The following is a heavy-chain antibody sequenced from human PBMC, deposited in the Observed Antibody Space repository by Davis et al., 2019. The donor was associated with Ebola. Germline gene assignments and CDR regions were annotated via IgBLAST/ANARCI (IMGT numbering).Heavy chain of an antibody. D-gene: IGHD2-15*01. V-gene: IGHV3-74*01. CDR2: IKSDGRST. J-gene: IGHJ4*02. Sequence: HTGGSLRLSCAASGFSFRDYHLHWVRQAPGKGLVWVSRIKSDGRSTTYADSVKGRFIISRDNAKNMVYLQMNSLRVEDTAVYYCARSKDSDCRSGGCFLDYWGQGTLVTVSS. CDR3: ARSKDSDCRSGGCFLDY. CDR1: GFSFRDYH.